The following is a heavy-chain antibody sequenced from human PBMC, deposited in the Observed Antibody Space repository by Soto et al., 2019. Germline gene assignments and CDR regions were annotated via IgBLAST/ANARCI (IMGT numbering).Heavy chain of an antibody. Sequence: ASVKVSCKASGYTFTSYAMHWVRQAPGQRLEWMGWINAGNGNTKYSQKFQGRVTITRDTSASTAYMELSSLRSEDTAVYYCARDRAEYDYGDYPTGRSVYYGMDVWGQGTTVTVSS. D-gene: IGHD4-17*01. J-gene: IGHJ6*02. V-gene: IGHV1-3*01. CDR1: GYTFTSYA. CDR3: ARDRAEYDYGDYPTGRSVYYGMDV. CDR2: INAGNGNT.